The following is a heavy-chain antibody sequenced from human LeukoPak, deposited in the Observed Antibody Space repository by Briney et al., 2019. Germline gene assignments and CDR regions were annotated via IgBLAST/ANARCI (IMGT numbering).Heavy chain of an antibody. CDR1: GFRGLSSFSSFA. CDR3: AKGGQQLAHYYYYMDV. V-gene: IGHV3-33*06. J-gene: IGHJ6*03. CDR2: LWSADKNR. Sequence: PGKSLRLSCEASGFRGLSSFSSFAMHWVRQAPGKGLEWVAVLWSADKNRYHADSVKGRFTISRDNSKNTLYPQMNSLRAEDTAVYYCAKGGQQLAHYYYYMDVWGKGTTVTVSS. D-gene: IGHD6-13*01.